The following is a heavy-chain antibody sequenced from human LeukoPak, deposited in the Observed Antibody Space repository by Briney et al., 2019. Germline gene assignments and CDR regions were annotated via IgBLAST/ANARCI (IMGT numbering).Heavy chain of an antibody. J-gene: IGHJ6*02. D-gene: IGHD3-9*01. CDR2: INPNSGGT. V-gene: IGHV1-2*02. CDR1: GYTFTGYY. CDR3: ASPLLTGSFTSMDV. Sequence: ASVKVSCKASGYTFTGYYMHWVRQAPGQGLEWMGWINPNSGGTNYAQKFQGRVTMTRDTSISTAYMELSRLRSDDTAVYYCASPLLTGSFTSMDVWGQGTTVTVSS.